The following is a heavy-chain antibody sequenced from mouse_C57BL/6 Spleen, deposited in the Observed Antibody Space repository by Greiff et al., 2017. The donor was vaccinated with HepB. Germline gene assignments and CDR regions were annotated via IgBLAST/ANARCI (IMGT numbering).Heavy chain of an antibody. CDR1: GYTFTDYE. J-gene: IGHJ1*03. Sequence: VKLMESGAELVRPGASVTLSCKASGYTFTDYEMHWVKQTPVHGLEWIGAIDPETGGTAYNQKFKGKAILTADKSSSTAYMELRSLTSEDSAVYYCTRDDGYYGGYFDVWGTGTTVTVSS. CDR2: IDPETGGT. V-gene: IGHV1-15*01. CDR3: TRDDGYYGGYFDV. D-gene: IGHD2-3*01.